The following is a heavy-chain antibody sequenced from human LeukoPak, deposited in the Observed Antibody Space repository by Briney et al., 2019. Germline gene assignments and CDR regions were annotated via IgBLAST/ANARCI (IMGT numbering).Heavy chain of an antibody. V-gene: IGHV1-18*01. CDR2: ISTYNGNT. J-gene: IGHJ4*02. Sequence: ASVKVSCKTSGYTFSSHGITWVRQAPGQGLEWMGWISTYNGNTDYPQNLQGRVTMTTDTSTSTAYMELRSLRSDDTAVYYCAXXTXLVSDTDFDYWGQGTLVTVSS. CDR3: AXXTXLVSDTDFDY. D-gene: IGHD2-21*02. CDR1: GYTFSSHG.